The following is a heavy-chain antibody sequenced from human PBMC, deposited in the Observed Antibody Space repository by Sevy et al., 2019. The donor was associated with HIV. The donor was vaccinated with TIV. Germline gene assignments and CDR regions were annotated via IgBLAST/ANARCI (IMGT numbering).Heavy chain of an antibody. CDR1: GYTFTGYY. D-gene: IGHD6-19*01. V-gene: IGHV1-2*02. J-gene: IGHJ5*02. CDR3: AGDLAVEQGWRAFDP. Sequence: ASVKVSCKASGYTFTGYYMHWVRQAPGQGLEWMGWISPNSGGTNYAQKFQGRVTMTTDTSTSTAYMELSRLGSDDTAVYYCAGDLAVEQGWRAFDPWGQGTLVTVSS. CDR2: ISPNSGGT.